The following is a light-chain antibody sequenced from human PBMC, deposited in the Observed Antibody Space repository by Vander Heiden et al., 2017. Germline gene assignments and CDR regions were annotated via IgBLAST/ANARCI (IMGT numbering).Light chain of an antibody. CDR2: AAS. Sequence: DIQMTQSPSSLSASVGDRVTITCRASQSISSYLNWYQQKPGKAPKLLIYAASSLQSGVKSRFSGSGYGKDFTLTISSRQQEDFASYYCQQNDSNPQITFGQGTQMEIK. J-gene: IGKJ5*01. V-gene: IGKV1-39*01. CDR1: QSISSY. CDR3: QQNDSNPQIT.